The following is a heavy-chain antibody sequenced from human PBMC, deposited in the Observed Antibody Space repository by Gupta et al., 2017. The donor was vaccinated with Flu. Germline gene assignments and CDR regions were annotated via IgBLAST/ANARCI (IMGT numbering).Heavy chain of an antibody. V-gene: IGHV3-23*01. CDR2: ISGSGDST. CDR1: GFTFSRFA. CDR3: AKCDDSSGYYFRYYFDS. D-gene: IGHD3-22*01. J-gene: IGHJ4*02. Sequence: EVQLLESGGGLLQPGGSLRLSCAASGFTFSRFAMSWVRRAPGEGLEWVSAISGSGDSTYYADSVDGRFAISRDNSKNTLYLQMNNLRAEDTALYYCAKCDDSSGYYFRYYFDSWGQGTLVTVS.